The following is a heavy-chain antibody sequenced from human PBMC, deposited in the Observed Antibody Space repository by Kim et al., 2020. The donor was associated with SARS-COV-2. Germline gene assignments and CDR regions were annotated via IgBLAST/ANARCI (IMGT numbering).Heavy chain of an antibody. J-gene: IGHJ4*02. CDR3: AKSDCAGGTCFLINY. V-gene: IGHV3-23*01. D-gene: IGHD2-8*02. CDR1: GFTFSDHA. Sequence: GGSLRLSCAASGFTFSDHAMNWVRQAPGRGLEWVSGIGGSDGTTYYADSVKGRFTISRDNSRNKLFLQMSALRAEDTAVYYCAKSDCAGGTCFLINYWGQGTLVTVSS. CDR2: IGGSDGTT.